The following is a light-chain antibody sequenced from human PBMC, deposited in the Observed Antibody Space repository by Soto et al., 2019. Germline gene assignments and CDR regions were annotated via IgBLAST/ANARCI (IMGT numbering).Light chain of an antibody. CDR3: QQSYSTPWT. J-gene: IGKJ1*01. CDR2: AAS. Sequence: DIQMTQSPSSLSASVGDRVTITCRASQSISSYLNWYQQKPGKAPKLLIYAASSLQSGVPARFSGSGSGTDFTLRISSLQPEYGATYDCQQSYSTPWTFGQGTKVEIK. CDR1: QSISSY. V-gene: IGKV1-39*01.